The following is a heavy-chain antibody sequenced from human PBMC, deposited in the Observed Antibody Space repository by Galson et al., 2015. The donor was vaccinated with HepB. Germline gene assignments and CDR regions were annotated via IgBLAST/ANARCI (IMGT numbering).Heavy chain of an antibody. D-gene: IGHD3-3*01. CDR1: GGSISSYY. J-gene: IGHJ5*02. CDR3: AREGDTYYDFWSGYYRAWFDP. Sequence: QVQLQESGPGLVKPSQTLSLTCTVSGGSISSYYWSWIRQPAGKGLEWIGRIYTSGSTNYNPSLKSRVTMSVDTSKNQFSLKLSSVTAADTAVYYCAREGDTYYDFWSGYYRAWFDPWGQGTLVTVSS. V-gene: IGHV4-4*07. CDR2: IYTSGST.